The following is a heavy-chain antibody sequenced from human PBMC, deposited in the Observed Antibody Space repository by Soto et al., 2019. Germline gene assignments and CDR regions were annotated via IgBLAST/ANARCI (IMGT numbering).Heavy chain of an antibody. CDR3: AIWGYYDSSPRPPKPDY. CDR2: IIPIFGPA. V-gene: IGHV1-69*01. Sequence: QVQLVQSGAEVKKPGSSVKVSCKASGGTFSSYAISWVRQAPGQGLEWMGGIIPIFGPANYAQKFQGRVTITGDGSTSTAYMELSSLRSEDTAVYYCAIWGYYDSSPRPPKPDYWGQGTLVTVSS. D-gene: IGHD3-22*01. CDR1: GGTFSSYA. J-gene: IGHJ4*02.